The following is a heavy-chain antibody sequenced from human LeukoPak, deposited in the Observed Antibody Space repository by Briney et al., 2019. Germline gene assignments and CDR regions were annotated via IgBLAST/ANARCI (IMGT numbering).Heavy chain of an antibody. D-gene: IGHD4-11*01. CDR3: ARELHYAFDI. CDR2: ISYDGSNK. Sequence: GGSLRLSCAASGFTFSSYAMHWVRQAPGKGLEWVAGISYDGSNKYYADSVKGRFTISRDNSKNTLYLQMNSLRAEDTAVNYCARELHYAFDIWGQGTMVTVSS. CDR1: GFTFSSYA. J-gene: IGHJ3*02. V-gene: IGHV3-30*01.